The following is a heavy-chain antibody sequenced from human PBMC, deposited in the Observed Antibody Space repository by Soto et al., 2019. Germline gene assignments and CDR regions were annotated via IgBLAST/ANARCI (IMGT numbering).Heavy chain of an antibody. Sequence: GASVKVSCKASGGTFSSYAISWVRQAPGQGLEGMGGIIPIFGTANYAQKFQGRVTITADESTSTAYMELSSLRSEDTAVYYCARDSSMYSSSSVYYYYYGMDVWGQGTTVTVSS. CDR1: GGTFSSYA. CDR2: IIPIFGTA. CDR3: ARDSSMYSSSSVYYYYYGMDV. V-gene: IGHV1-69*13. D-gene: IGHD6-6*01. J-gene: IGHJ6*02.